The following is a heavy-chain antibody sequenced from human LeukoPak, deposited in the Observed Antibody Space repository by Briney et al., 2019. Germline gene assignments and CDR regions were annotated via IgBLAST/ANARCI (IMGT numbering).Heavy chain of an antibody. J-gene: IGHJ4*02. CDR2: ISYDGSNK. CDR1: GFTFSSYG. V-gene: IGHV3-30*18. D-gene: IGHD1-20*01. CDR3: AKVRYNWNDLYYFDY. Sequence: GGSLRLSCAASGFTFSSYGMHWVRQAPGKGLEWVAVISYDGSNKYYADSVKGRFTISRDNSKNTLYLQMNSLRAEDTAVYYCAKVRYNWNDLYYFDYWGQGTLVTVSS.